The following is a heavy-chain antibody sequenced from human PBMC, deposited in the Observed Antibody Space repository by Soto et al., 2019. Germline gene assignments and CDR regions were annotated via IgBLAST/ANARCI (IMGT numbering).Heavy chain of an antibody. V-gene: IGHV1-18*01. CDR3: SRFIMVGGWFDPNYYHGMDV. CDR2: ISGYNGNT. CDR1: GYTFSNYG. D-gene: IGHD6-19*01. Sequence: QVQLVQSGAEVKKPGASVTVSCKTSGYTFSNYGINWVRQAPGQGLDWMGWISGYNGNTNYAQTVQARVTMTTDPSTGTVYMELRSLNSYATAIYYCSRFIMVGGWFDPNYYHGMDVWGQGTTVTVSS. J-gene: IGHJ6*02.